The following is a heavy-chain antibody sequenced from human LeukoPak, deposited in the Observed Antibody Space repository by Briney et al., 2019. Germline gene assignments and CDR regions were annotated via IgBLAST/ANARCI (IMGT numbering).Heavy chain of an antibody. CDR3: ARVKMRLPTAFDY. V-gene: IGHV4-39*07. D-gene: IGHD6-25*01. Sequence: SETLSLTCTVSGGSISTSSYYWGWIRQPPGKGLDWIGSIYYSGNTNYNPSLKTRVTISVDRSKNQFSLKLSSVTAADTAVYYCARVKMRLPTAFDYWGQGTLVTVSS. J-gene: IGHJ4*02. CDR1: GGSISTSSYY. CDR2: IYYSGNT.